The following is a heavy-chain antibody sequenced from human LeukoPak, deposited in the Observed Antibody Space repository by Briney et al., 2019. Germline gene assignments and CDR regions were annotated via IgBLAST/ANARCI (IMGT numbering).Heavy chain of an antibody. V-gene: IGHV1-2*02. D-gene: IGHD5-18*01. CDR3: ARGAAARIQLWSLDY. CDR2: INPNSGDT. CDR1: GYSFTGYY. Sequence: ASVKVSCKASGYSFTGYYTHWVRQAPGQGLEWMGWINPNSGDTNFAQKFQGRVTMTRDTSISTAHMEVRRLRSDDTAVYYCARGAAARIQLWSLDYWGQGTLVTVSS. J-gene: IGHJ4*02.